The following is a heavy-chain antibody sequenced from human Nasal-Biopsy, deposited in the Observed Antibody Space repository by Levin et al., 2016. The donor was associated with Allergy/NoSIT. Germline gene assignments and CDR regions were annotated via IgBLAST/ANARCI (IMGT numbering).Heavy chain of an antibody. CDR3: ARDVRSGTYSHTGNGMDF. V-gene: IGHV3-23*01. J-gene: IGHJ6*02. CDR1: GFTVSNYA. CDR2: ITTNGDIT. D-gene: IGHD1-26*01. Sequence: GESLKISCAASGFTVSNYAMSWVRQPPGKGLEWVSTITTNGDITYRDSVKGRFTISRDNAKNMLYLQMDGLRVEDTAVYYCARDVRSGTYSHTGNGMDFWVQGTTAAVPS.